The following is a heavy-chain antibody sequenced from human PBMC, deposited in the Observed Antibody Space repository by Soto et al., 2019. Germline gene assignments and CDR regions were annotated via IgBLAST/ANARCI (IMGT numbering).Heavy chain of an antibody. CDR2: INHSGST. D-gene: IGHD3-3*01. Sequence: SETLSLTCTVSGGSISSSSYYWGWIRQPPGKGLEWIGEINHSGSTNYNPSLKSRVTISVDTSKNQFSLKLSSVTAADTAVYYCARVRAIFGVVIGVYYYYYMDVWGKGTTVTVSS. CDR1: GGSISSSSYY. CDR3: ARVRAIFGVVIGVYYYYYMDV. J-gene: IGHJ6*03. V-gene: IGHV4-39*07.